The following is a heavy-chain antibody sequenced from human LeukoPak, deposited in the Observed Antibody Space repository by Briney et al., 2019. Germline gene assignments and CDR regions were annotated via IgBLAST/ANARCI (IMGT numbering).Heavy chain of an antibody. D-gene: IGHD3-10*01. CDR3: ARDRAYYYGSGSSYFDY. J-gene: IGHJ4*02. V-gene: IGHV4-34*01. CDR1: GGSFSGYY. Sequence: PSETLSLTCAVYGGSFSGYYWSWIRQPPGKGLEWIGEINHSGSTNYNPSLKSRVTISVDTSKNQFSLKLSSVTAADTAVYYCARDRAYYYGSGSSYFDYWGQGTLVTVSS. CDR2: INHSGST.